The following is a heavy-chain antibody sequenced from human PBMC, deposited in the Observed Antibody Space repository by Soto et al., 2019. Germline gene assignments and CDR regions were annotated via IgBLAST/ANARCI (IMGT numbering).Heavy chain of an antibody. D-gene: IGHD3-16*02. J-gene: IGHJ6*02. CDR3: EAEMTFGKLSVV. CDR2: IFPNFGTT. V-gene: IGHV1-69*01. CDR1: GDTDTNYV. Sequence: QVQLVQSGAEVKKPGSSVKVSCKASGDTDTNYVISWVRQAPGQGLEWMGGIFPNFGTTYSAQKLQDRLTITADESTSTGYMQLSSLRLDDTAVYYCEAEMTFGKLSVVWGQGTTVTVSS.